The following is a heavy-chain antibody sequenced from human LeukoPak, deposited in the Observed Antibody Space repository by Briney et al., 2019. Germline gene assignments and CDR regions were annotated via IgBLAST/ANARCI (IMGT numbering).Heavy chain of an antibody. CDR2: ISFYGSNR. V-gene: IGHV3-30*04. D-gene: IGHD5-18*01. J-gene: IGHJ6*02. Sequence: GRSLSLSCGDSGFTFSSYAMHWVRQAPGTGQEWVAVISFYGSNRYYADSVKGRLTISRDNSKNTLYLQRDSLRAEDTAVYFCARGSPDTYDYYYYGMDVWGQGTTITVSS. CDR3: ARGSPDTYDYYYYGMDV. CDR1: GFTFSSYA.